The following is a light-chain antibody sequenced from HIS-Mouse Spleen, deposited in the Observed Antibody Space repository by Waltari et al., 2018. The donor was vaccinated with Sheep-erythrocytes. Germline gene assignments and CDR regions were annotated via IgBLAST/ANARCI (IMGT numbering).Light chain of an antibody. CDR1: QGISSA. CDR3: QQFNNYPRT. CDR2: DAS. J-gene: IGKJ1*01. V-gene: IGKV1D-13*01. Sequence: AIQLTQSPSSLSASVGDRVTITCRASQGISSALAWYQQKPGKAPKLLIYDASSLESGVPSRFSGSGSGTDFTLTTSSPQPEDFATYYCQQFNNYPRTFGQGTKVEIK.